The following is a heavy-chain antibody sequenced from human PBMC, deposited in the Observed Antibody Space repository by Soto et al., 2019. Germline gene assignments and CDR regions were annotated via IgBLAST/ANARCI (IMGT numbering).Heavy chain of an antibody. D-gene: IGHD3-22*01. V-gene: IGHV3-23*01. Sequence: GGSLRLSCAASGFTFSSYGMHWVRQAPGKGLEWVSTISGGGVNTYYADSVKGRFTISRDNSKNTLYLQMDSLGAEDTAVYYCAKVSPVVLRGYFDYWGQGTLVTV. CDR2: ISGGGVNT. CDR1: GFTFSSYG. CDR3: AKVSPVVLRGYFDY. J-gene: IGHJ4*02.